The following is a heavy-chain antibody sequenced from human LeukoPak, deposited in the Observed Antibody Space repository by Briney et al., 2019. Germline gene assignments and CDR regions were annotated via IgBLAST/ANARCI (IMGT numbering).Heavy chain of an antibody. V-gene: IGHV3-21*01. CDR2: ISSSSYI. D-gene: IGHD2-2*01. Sequence: GGSLRLSCAASGFTFSSYSMNWVRQAPGKGLEWVSSISSSSYIYYADSVKGRFTISRDNAKNSLYLQMNSLRAEDTAVYYCARYHCSSTSCEASFDYWGQGTLVTVSS. J-gene: IGHJ4*02. CDR1: GFTFSSYS. CDR3: ARYHCSSTSCEASFDY.